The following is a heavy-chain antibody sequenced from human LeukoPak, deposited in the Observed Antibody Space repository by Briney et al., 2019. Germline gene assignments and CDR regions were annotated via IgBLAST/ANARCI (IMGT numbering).Heavy chain of an antibody. D-gene: IGHD3-22*01. CDR1: GYSFTSYW. CDR2: IYPGDSDT. CDR3: ARRLSSYDSSGRKYYFDY. V-gene: IGHV5-51*01. J-gene: IGHJ4*02. Sequence: GESLKISCKGSGYSFTSYWIGWVRQMPGKGLEWMGIIYPGDSDTRYSPSFQGQVTISADKSISTAYLQWSSLKASDTAMYYCARRLSSYDSSGRKYYFDYWGQGTLVTVSS.